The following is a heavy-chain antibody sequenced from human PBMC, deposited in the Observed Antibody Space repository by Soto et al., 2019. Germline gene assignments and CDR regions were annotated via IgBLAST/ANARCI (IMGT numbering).Heavy chain of an antibody. Sequence: ASVKVSCKASGYTFTSYYIHWVRQAPGQGLEWMGIFNPTGDTASYAQKLQGRVTMTRDTSTGTAYMELGSLRSEDTAVYYCATGGRIVDTGLGYYYYQAMDVFGQGTTVTFSS. D-gene: IGHD5-18*01. V-gene: IGHV1-46*01. CDR2: FNPTGDTA. J-gene: IGHJ6*02. CDR1: GYTFTSYY. CDR3: ATGGRIVDTGLGYYYYQAMDV.